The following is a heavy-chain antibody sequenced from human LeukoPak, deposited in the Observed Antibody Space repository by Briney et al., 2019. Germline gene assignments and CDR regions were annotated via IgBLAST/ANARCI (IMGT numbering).Heavy chain of an antibody. V-gene: IGHV4-61*02. J-gene: IGHJ5*02. CDR2: IYTSGST. Sequence: SQTLSLTCTVSGGSISSGSYYWSWIRQPAGKGLEWIGRIYTSGSTNYNPSLKSRVTISVDTSKNQFSLKLSSVTAADTAVYYCARDQCSSTSCYWGGNWFDPWGQGTLVTVSS. CDR3: ARDQCSSTSCYWGGNWFDP. CDR1: GGSISSGSYY. D-gene: IGHD2-2*01.